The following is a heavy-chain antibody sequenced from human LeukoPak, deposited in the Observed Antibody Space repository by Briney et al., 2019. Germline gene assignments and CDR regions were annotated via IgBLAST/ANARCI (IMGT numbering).Heavy chain of an antibody. D-gene: IGHD2-8*01. CDR2: ISGSGSST. CDR3: ARWYKWFDP. J-gene: IGHJ5*02. V-gene: IGHV3-23*01. CDR1: GFTFSSYG. Sequence: PGGSLRLSCAASGFTFSSYGMTWVRQAPGKGLEWVSGISGSGSSTHYADSVKGRFTISRDNSKNTVYLQMNSLRAEGTAVYYCARWYKWFDPWGQGTLVTVSS.